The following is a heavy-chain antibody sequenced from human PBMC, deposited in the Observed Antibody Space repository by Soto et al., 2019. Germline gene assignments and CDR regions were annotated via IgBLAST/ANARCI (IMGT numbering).Heavy chain of an antibody. CDR2: ISSSSTYI. V-gene: IGHV3-11*06. Sequence: PGGSLRLSCAASGFTFSDYYMTWIRQAPGKGLEWISYISSSSTYINYADSVKGRFTISRDNAKNSLSLQMNSLRAEDTALYYCARVKDGGYREPDYWGQGTLVTVSS. D-gene: IGHD3-22*01. CDR1: GFTFSDYY. CDR3: ARVKDGGYREPDY. J-gene: IGHJ4*02.